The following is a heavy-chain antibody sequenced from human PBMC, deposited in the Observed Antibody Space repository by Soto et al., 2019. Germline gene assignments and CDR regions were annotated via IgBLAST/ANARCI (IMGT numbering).Heavy chain of an antibody. J-gene: IGHJ4*02. CDR1: GGTFSSYA. D-gene: IGHD6-13*01. CDR2: IIPIFGTA. V-gene: IGHV1-69*13. CDR3: ARDEYSSSWYFDY. Sequence: GASVRVSCKASGGTFSSYAISWVRQAPGQGLEWMGGIIPIFGTANYAQKFQGRVTITADESTSTAYMELSSLRSEDTAVYYCARDEYSSSWYFDYWGQGTLVTVSS.